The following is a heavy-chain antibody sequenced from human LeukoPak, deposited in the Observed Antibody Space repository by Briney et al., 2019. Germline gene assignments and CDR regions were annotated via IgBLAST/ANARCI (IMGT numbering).Heavy chain of an antibody. D-gene: IGHD1-26*01. CDR2: IIPISGTT. V-gene: IGHV1-69*13. CDR3: ARKLRLGGNWFDP. J-gene: IGHJ5*02. CDR1: GGTFASYA. Sequence: ASVKVSCKTSGGTFASYAITWVRQAPGQGLEWMGKIIPISGTTNYAQKFQGRVTFTADESTSTAYMELSSLRSEDTALYYCARKLRLGGNWFDPWGQGTLVTVSS.